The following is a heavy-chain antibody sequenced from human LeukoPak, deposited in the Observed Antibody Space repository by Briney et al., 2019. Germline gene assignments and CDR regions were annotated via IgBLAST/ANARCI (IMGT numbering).Heavy chain of an antibody. CDR3: GRAFPPLRTSSAGDL. Sequence: GGSLRLSWSASGFTFSDYDMNWVRQAPGKGLEWVSSISYLSSHVYYGDSVKGRFSISRDNAKNSLYLQMNSLGAEDTAIYYCGRAFPPLRTSSAGDLWGQGILVTVSS. V-gene: IGHV3-21*01. CDR2: ISYLSSHV. CDR1: GFTFSDYD. J-gene: IGHJ4*02. D-gene: IGHD3-16*01.